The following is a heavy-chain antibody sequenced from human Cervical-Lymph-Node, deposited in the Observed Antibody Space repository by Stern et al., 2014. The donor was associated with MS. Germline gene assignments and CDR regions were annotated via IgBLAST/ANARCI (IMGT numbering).Heavy chain of an antibody. CDR1: GYTFTSYG. D-gene: IGHD6-19*01. Sequence: VHLVESGAEVKKPGASVKVSCKASGYTFTSYGISWVRQAPGQGLEWMGWISAYNGNTNYAQKLQGRVTMTTDTSTSTAYMELRSLRSDDTAVYYCARDLYSSGWYAYGMDVWGQGTTVTVSS. CDR2: ISAYNGNT. CDR3: ARDLYSSGWYAYGMDV. V-gene: IGHV1-18*04. J-gene: IGHJ6*02.